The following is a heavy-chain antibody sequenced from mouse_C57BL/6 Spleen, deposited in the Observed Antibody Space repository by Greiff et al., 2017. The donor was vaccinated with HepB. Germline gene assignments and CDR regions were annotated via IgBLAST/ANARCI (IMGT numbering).Heavy chain of an antibody. J-gene: IGHJ4*01. Sequence: DVQLQESGPGLVKPSQSLSLTCSVTGYSITSGYYWNWIRQFPGNKLEWMGYISYDGSNNYNPSLKNRISITRDTSKNQFFLKLNSVTTEDTATYYCARGGDYYGSSPYYYAMDYWGQGTSVTVSS. D-gene: IGHD1-1*01. CDR2: ISYDGSN. CDR1: GYSITSGYY. CDR3: ARGGDYYGSSPYYYAMDY. V-gene: IGHV3-6*01.